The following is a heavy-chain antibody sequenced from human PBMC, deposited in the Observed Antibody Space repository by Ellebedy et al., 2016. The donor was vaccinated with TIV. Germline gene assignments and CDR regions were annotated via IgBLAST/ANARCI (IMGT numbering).Heavy chain of an antibody. D-gene: IGHD1-1*01. J-gene: IGHJ3*02. V-gene: IGHV1-46*01. Sequence: AASVKVSCKASGYTFTSSYMHWVRQAPGQGLEWMGIIHPSGGSTTYAQKFQGRVTMIRGTSTGTAYMELSSLRSEDTAVYYCASNPWKIGAFDIWGQGTMVTVSS. CDR1: GYTFTSSY. CDR3: ASNPWKIGAFDI. CDR2: IHPSGGST.